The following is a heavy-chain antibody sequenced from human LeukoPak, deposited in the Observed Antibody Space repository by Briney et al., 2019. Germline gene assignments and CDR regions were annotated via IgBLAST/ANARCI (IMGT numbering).Heavy chain of an antibody. V-gene: IGHV5-51*01. J-gene: IGHJ4*02. CDR3: AGGYSGYDQIDC. CDR2: IYPGDSDA. CDR1: GYSFTTYS. Sequence: GESLKISCKGSGYSFTTYSIGWVRQMPGKGLEWMGIIYPGDSDARYSPSFQGQVTILVDKSISTAYLQWSSLKASDTAMYYCAGGYSGYDQIDCWGQGTLVTVSS. D-gene: IGHD5-12*01.